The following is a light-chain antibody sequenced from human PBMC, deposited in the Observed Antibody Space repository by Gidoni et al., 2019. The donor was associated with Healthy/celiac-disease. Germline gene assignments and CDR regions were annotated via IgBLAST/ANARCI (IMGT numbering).Light chain of an antibody. CDR1: QSVSSY. J-gene: IGKJ1*01. Sequence: EIVLTQSPATLSLSPGERATLSCRVSQSVSSYLAWYQQKPGQAPRLLIYDASNRATGIPARFSGSGSGTDFTLTIISLEPEDFAVYYCQQRSNWPPWTFGQGTKVEIK. CDR2: DAS. CDR3: QQRSNWPPWT. V-gene: IGKV3-11*01.